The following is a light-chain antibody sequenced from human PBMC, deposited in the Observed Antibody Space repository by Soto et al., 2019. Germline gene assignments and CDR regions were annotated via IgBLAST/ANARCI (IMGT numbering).Light chain of an antibody. V-gene: IGKV1-39*01. CDR3: QHGCSPRWT. CDR1: QNIRSY. Sequence: EIQMTQSPSSLSASVGDRVTITCRASQNIRSYLNWYQQKPGKAPQLLIYATSSLETGVPSRFSASGSGTDFSLGSRDLQPEDSATYHCQHGCSPRWTSGRGTKVEI. CDR2: ATS. J-gene: IGKJ1*01.